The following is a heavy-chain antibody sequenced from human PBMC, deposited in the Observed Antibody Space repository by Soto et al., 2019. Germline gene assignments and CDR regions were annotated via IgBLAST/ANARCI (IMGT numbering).Heavy chain of an antibody. V-gene: IGHV1-8*01. CDR1: GYTFTSYD. D-gene: IGHD2-2*01. CDR2: MNPNSGNT. CDR3: ARGRLRGSENEDIVVVPAAMATLTADDAFDI. Sequence: ASVKVSCKASGYTFTSYDINWVRQATGQGLEWMGWMNPNSGNTGYAQKFQGRVTMTRNTSISTAYMELSSLRSEDTAVYYCARGRLRGSENEDIVVVPAAMATLTADDAFDIWGQGTMVTVSS. J-gene: IGHJ3*02.